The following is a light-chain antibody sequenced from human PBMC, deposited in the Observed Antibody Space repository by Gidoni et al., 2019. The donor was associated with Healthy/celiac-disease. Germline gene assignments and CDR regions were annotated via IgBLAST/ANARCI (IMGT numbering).Light chain of an antibody. J-gene: IGLJ2*01. CDR1: SLRSYY. V-gene: IGLV3-19*01. CDR3: NSRDSSGNHVV. CDR2: GKN. Sequence: SSELTQDPAVSAALGQTVRITCQGDSLRSYYASWYQQQPGQAPVPVIYGKNNRPSGIPDRFSGSSSGNTASLTITGAQAEDEADYYCNSRDSSGNHVVFGRGTKVTVL.